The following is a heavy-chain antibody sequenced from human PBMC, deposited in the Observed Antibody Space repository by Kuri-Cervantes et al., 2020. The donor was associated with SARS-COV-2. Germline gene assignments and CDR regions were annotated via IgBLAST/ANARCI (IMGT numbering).Heavy chain of an antibody. CDR1: GFTFDDYG. D-gene: IGHD5-18*01. Sequence: GSLRLSCAASGFTFDDYGMSWVRQAPGKGLEWVGSLYHRGNTYYNPSLQSRVTISVDTSKNQFSLKLRSVTAADTAVYFCAKHEGAAMDLFDYWGQGALVTGSS. CDR3: AKHEGAAMDLFDY. J-gene: IGHJ4*02. CDR2: LYHRGNT. V-gene: IGHV4-38-2*01.